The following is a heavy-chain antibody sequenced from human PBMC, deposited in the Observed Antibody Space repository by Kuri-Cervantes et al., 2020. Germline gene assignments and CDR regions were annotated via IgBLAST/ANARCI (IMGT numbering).Heavy chain of an antibody. J-gene: IGHJ5*02. CDR1: GGSISSGGYS. CDR2: IYHSGST. Sequence: LRLSCAVSGGSISSGGYSWSWIRQPPGKGLEWIGYIYHSGSTNYNPSLKSRVTISVDTSKNQFSLRLSSVTAADTAVYYCARGRAFDPWGQGTLVTVSS. CDR3: ARGRAFDP. V-gene: IGHV4-30-2*01.